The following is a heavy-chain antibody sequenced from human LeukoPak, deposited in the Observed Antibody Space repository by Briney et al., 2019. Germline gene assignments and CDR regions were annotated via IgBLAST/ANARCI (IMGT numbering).Heavy chain of an antibody. D-gene: IGHD6-13*01. CDR1: GFTFGDYA. Sequence: GGSLRLSCTASGFTFGDYAMSWFRQAPGKGLEWVGFIRSKAYGGATEYAASVKGRFTISRDDSKSIAYLQMNSLKTEDTAVYYYTRFQQQLVFDYWGQGTLVTVSS. V-gene: IGHV3-49*03. CDR3: TRFQQQLVFDY. CDR2: IRSKAYGGAT. J-gene: IGHJ4*02.